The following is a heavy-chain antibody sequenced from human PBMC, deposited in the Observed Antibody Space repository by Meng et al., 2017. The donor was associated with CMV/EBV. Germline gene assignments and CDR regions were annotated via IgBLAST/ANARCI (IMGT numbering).Heavy chain of an antibody. CDR2: IYTSGST. D-gene: IGHD3-10*01. J-gene: IGHJ4*02. V-gene: IGHV4-4*07. CDR3: AREEITMVRGVLNYFDY. CDR1: GGSIISHY. Sequence: GGSIISHYWSWIRQPAGKGLEWIGRIYTSGSTNYNPSLKSRVTMSVDTSKNQFSLKLSSVTAADTAVYYCAREEITMVRGVLNYFDYWGQGTLVTVSS.